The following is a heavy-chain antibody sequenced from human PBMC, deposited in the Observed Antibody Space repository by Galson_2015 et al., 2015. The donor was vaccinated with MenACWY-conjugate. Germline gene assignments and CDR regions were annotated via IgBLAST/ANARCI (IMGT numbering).Heavy chain of an antibody. CDR3: ARVGRSSWFLNDAFDI. CDR1: GFTFSSYA. J-gene: IGHJ3*02. Sequence: SLRLSCAASGFTFSSYAMSWVRQAPGKGLEWVANIKQDGSEKYYVDSVKGRFTISRDNAKNSLYLQMNSLRAEDTAVYYCARVGRSSWFLNDAFDIWGQGTMVTVSS. V-gene: IGHV3-7*03. D-gene: IGHD6-13*01. CDR2: IKQDGSEK.